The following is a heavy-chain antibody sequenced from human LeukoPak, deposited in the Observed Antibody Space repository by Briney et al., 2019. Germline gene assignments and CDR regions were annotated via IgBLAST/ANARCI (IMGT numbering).Heavy chain of an antibody. CDR3: ARHDLDSRDALNTIAAAGRAQYYFDY. J-gene: IGHJ4*02. CDR1: GGSISSGSYY. D-gene: IGHD6-13*01. CDR2: INHSGST. Sequence: KPSETLSLTCTVSGGSISSGSYYWSWIRQPPGKGLEWIGEINHSGSTNYNPSLKSRVTISVDTSKNQFSLKLSSVTAADTAVYYCARHDLDSRDALNTIAAAGRAQYYFDYWGQGTLVTVSS. V-gene: IGHV4-39*01.